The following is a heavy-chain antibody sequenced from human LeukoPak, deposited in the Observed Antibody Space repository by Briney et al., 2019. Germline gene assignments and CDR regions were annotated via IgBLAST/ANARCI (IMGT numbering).Heavy chain of an antibody. Sequence: KTGGSLRLSCAASGFTFSSYAMSWVRQAPGKGLEWVSAISGSGGSTYYADSVKGRFTISRDNSKNTLYLQMNSLRAEDTAVYYCARDSLRRLWTLYYYYYGMDVWGKGTTVTVSS. D-gene: IGHD5-18*01. V-gene: IGHV3-23*01. CDR1: GFTFSSYA. J-gene: IGHJ6*04. CDR2: ISGSGGST. CDR3: ARDSLRRLWTLYYYYYGMDV.